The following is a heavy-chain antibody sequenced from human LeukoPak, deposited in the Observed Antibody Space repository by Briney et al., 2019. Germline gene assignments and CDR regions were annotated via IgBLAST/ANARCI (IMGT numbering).Heavy chain of an antibody. Sequence: ASVKVSCKVSGYTLTELSMHWVRQAPGKGLEWMGGFDPEDGETIYAQKFQGRVTMTEDTSTDTAYMELSSLRSEDTAVYYCATASPRMYYYDSSGYPKIYYYGMDVWGQGTTVTVS. V-gene: IGHV1-24*01. CDR3: ATASPRMYYYDSSGYPKIYYYGMDV. CDR2: FDPEDGET. J-gene: IGHJ6*02. D-gene: IGHD3-22*01. CDR1: GYTLTELS.